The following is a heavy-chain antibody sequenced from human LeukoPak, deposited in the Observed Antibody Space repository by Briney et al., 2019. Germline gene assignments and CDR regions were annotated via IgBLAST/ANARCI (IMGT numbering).Heavy chain of an antibody. D-gene: IGHD6-19*01. CDR2: INHSGST. V-gene: IGHV4-34*01. CDR1: GGSFSGYY. CDR3: ARLTSSSSGWFGNNWFDP. J-gene: IGHJ5*02. Sequence: SETLSLTCAVYGGSFSGYYWSWIRQPPGKGLEWIGEINHSGSTNYNPSLKSRVTISVDTSKNQFSLKLSSVTATDTAVYYCARLTSSSSGWFGNNWFDPWGQGTLVTVSS.